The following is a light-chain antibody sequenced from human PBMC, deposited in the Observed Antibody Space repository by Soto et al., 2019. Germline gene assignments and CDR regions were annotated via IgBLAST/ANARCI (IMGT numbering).Light chain of an antibody. V-gene: IGLV2-14*01. Sequence: QSALTQPASVSGSPGQSITISCTGTSRDVGGFDYVSWYQQYPGKGPKLIIYEVTNRPSGVSNRFSGSKSGNTASLTISGLQAEDEATYHCSSYTSSSSLGVFGGGTKLTVL. CDR1: SRDVGGFDY. J-gene: IGLJ3*02. CDR2: EVT. CDR3: SSYTSSSSLGV.